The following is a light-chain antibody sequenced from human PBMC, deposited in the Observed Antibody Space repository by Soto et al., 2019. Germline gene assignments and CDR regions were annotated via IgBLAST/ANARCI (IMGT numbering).Light chain of an antibody. CDR1: SSDVGGYNY. CDR3: SSYTSSSTLNWV. V-gene: IGLV2-14*01. J-gene: IGLJ3*02. Sequence: QSALTQPASVSGSPGQSITISCTGTSSDVGGYNYVSWYQQHPGKAPKLMIYEVTNRPSGVSNRFSGSNSGNTASLTISGLHAEDEADYYCSSYTSSSTLNWVFGGGTKLTVL. CDR2: EVT.